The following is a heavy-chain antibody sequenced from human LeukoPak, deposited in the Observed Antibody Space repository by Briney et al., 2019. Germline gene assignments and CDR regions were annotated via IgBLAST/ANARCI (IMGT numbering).Heavy chain of an antibody. CDR3: AKPPAAIYYYGMDV. CDR2: ISYDGSNK. Sequence: GGSLRLSCAASGFTFSSYGMHWVRQAPGKGLEWLAVISYDGSNKYYADSVKGRFTISRDNSKNTLYLQMNSLRAEDTAVYYCAKPPAAIYYYGMDVWGQGTTVTVSS. V-gene: IGHV3-30*18. J-gene: IGHJ6*02. CDR1: GFTFSSYG. D-gene: IGHD2-2*02.